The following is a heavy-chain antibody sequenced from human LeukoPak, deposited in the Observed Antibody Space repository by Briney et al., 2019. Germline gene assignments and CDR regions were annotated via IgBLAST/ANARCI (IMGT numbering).Heavy chain of an antibody. CDR1: GFTFSTYG. V-gene: IGHV3-48*02. J-gene: IGHJ4*02. CDR2: IGTSSSTI. CDR3: ARHDYGGNSGDN. Sequence: GGSLRLSCAASGFTFSTYGMNWVRKAPGKGLEWISYIGTSSSTIYYADSVKGRFTISRDNAENSLYLQMNSLRDEDTAVYYCARHDYGGNSGDNWGQGTLVTVSS. D-gene: IGHD4-23*01.